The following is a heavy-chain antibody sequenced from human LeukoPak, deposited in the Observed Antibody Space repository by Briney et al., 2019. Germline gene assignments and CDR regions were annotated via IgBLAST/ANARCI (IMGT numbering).Heavy chain of an antibody. CDR3: ARLGIPRNPGIAAEGAFDI. CDR2: IYPGGSDT. J-gene: IGHJ3*02. D-gene: IGHD6-25*01. Sequence: GESLKISCQASGYSFTSYWIGWVRQMPGKGLEWMGIIYPGGSDTRYSPSFQGQVTISADKSISTAYLQWSSLKASDTAMYYCARLGIPRNPGIAAEGAFDIWGQGTMVTVSS. CDR1: GYSFTSYW. V-gene: IGHV5-51*01.